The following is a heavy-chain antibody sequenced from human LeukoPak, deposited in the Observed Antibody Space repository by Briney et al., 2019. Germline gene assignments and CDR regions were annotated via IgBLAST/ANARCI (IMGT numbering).Heavy chain of an antibody. Sequence: GGSLRLSCAASGFTFSNYAMHWVRQAPGKGMEWVAVISYDGSNKYYADSVKGRFTISRDNSKNTLYLQMNSLRAEDTAVYYCARSLATSYYYMDVWGKGTTVTVSS. CDR1: GFTFSNYA. CDR3: ARSLATSYYYMDV. V-gene: IGHV3-30*04. D-gene: IGHD5-12*01. CDR2: ISYDGSNK. J-gene: IGHJ6*03.